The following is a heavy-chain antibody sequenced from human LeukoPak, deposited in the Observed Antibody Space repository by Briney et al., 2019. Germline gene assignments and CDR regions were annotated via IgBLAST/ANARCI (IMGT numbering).Heavy chain of an antibody. CDR3: ARHAAVRGVIIKNYAFDI. D-gene: IGHD3-10*01. CDR1: GGPMKSGSYY. Sequence: PSQTLSLTCTVSGGPMKSGSYYWSWIRQPPGKGLEWIGEINHSGSTNHNPSLKSRVTISVDTSKNQFSLKLSSVTAADTAVYYCARHAAVRGVIIKNYAFDIWGQGTMVTVSS. V-gene: IGHV4-39*01. CDR2: INHSGST. J-gene: IGHJ3*02.